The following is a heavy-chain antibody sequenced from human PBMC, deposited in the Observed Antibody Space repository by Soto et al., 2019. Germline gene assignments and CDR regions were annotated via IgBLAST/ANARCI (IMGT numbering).Heavy chain of an antibody. CDR2: IGAASDT. J-gene: IGHJ6*02. D-gene: IGHD7-27*01. V-gene: IGHV3-13*01. CDR1: EFTFSNYD. Sequence: PWGSLRVACASYEFTFSNYDMDWVRQAPGEGLEWVSGIGAASDTYYPVSVQGRFTVSRDNAKKSLYLQMNSLRAGDRAVYYCARGVLGPGAYHYGMDVWGQGAPVTVSS. CDR3: ARGVLGPGAYHYGMDV.